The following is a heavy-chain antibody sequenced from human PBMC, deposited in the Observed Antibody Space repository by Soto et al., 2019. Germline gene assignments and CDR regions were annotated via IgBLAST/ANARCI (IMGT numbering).Heavy chain of an antibody. V-gene: IGHV3-48*03. J-gene: IGHJ4*02. Sequence: GGSLRLSCAASGFTFSSYEMNWVRQAPGKGLEWVSYISSSGSTIYYADSVKGRFTISRDNAKNSLYLQMNSLRAEDTAVYYCARSGAVAGNDYWGQGTLVTVSS. CDR3: ARSGAVAGNDY. D-gene: IGHD6-19*01. CDR2: ISSSGSTI. CDR1: GFTFSSYE.